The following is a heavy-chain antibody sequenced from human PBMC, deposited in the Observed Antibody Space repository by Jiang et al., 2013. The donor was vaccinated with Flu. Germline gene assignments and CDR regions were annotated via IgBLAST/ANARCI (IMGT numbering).Heavy chain of an antibody. D-gene: IGHD2-15*01. CDR3: AKEGYCSGGSCYSSGWFDP. CDR2: ISWDGGST. J-gene: IGHJ5*02. CDR1: GFTFDDYT. V-gene: IGHV3-43*01. Sequence: VQLVESGGVVVQPGGSLRLSCAASGFTFDDYTMHWVRQAPGKGLEWVSLISWDGGSTYYADSVKGRFTISRDNSKNSLYLQMNSLRTEDTALYYCAKEGYCSGGSCYSSGWFDPWGQGTLVTVSS.